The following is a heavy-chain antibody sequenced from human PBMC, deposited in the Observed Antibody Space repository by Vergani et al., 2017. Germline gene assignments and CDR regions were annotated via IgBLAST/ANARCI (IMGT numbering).Heavy chain of an antibody. Sequence: QVQLVQSGAEVKKPGASVKVSCKASGYTFTSYGISWVRQAPGQGLEWMGWFSAYNGNTNYAQKLQGRVTMTTDTSTSTAYMELRSLRSDDTAVYYCAARTMADYYDSSGYYPDAFDIWGQGTMVTFSS. CDR1: GYTFTSYG. CDR3: AARTMADYYDSSGYYPDAFDI. V-gene: IGHV1-18*01. J-gene: IGHJ3*02. D-gene: IGHD3-22*01. CDR2: FSAYNGNT.